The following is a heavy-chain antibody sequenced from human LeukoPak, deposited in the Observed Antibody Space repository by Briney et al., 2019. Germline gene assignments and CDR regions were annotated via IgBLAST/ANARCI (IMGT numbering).Heavy chain of an antibody. J-gene: IGHJ5*02. CDR3: ARDGFLRYFDWPVGWFDP. V-gene: IGHV1-2*02. Sequence: ASVKVSCKASGYTFTGYYMHWVRQAPGQGLEWMGWINPNSGGTNYAQKFQGRVTMTRDTSISTASMELSRLRSDDTAVYYCARDGFLRYFDWPVGWFDPWGQGTLVTVSS. CDR1: GYTFTGYY. CDR2: INPNSGGT. D-gene: IGHD3-9*01.